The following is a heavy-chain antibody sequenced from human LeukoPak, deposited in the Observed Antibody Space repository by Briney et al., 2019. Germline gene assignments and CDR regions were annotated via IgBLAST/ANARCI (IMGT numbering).Heavy chain of an antibody. D-gene: IGHD5-24*01. V-gene: IGHV4-34*01. Sequence: SETLSLTCAVYGGSFGGYYWSWIRQPPGKGLEWIGEINHSGSTNYNPSLKSRVTISVDTSKNQFSLKLSSVTAADTAVYYCARSARWLHSSDYWGQGTLVTVSS. CDR2: INHSGST. CDR3: ARSARWLHSSDY. J-gene: IGHJ4*02. CDR1: GGSFGGYY.